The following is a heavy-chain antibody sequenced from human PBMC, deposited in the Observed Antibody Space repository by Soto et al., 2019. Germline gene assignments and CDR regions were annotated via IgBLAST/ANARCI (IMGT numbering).Heavy chain of an antibody. Sequence: GGSLRLSCAASGISTSSYWMGWVRQAPGRGLEWVASIKKDGSEKYYMDSLKGRFTISRDNALNSLYLQMNSLRAEDTAVYFCVTGYHSDYWGQGTLVTVSS. J-gene: IGHJ4*02. CDR1: GISTSSYW. CDR3: VTGYHSDY. V-gene: IGHV3-7*03. D-gene: IGHD5-18*01. CDR2: IKKDGSEK.